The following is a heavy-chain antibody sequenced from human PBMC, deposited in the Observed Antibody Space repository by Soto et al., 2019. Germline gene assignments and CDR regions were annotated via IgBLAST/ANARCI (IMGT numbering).Heavy chain of an antibody. CDR1: GFTVSSNY. Sequence: PGGSLRLSCAASGFTVSSNYMSWVRRAPGKGLEWVSVIYSGGSTYYADSVKGRFTISRDNSKNTLYLQMNSLRAEDTAVYYCARSLRLDYYYGMDVWGQGTTVTVSS. CDR2: IYSGGST. D-gene: IGHD3-16*01. J-gene: IGHJ6*02. CDR3: ARSLRLDYYYGMDV. V-gene: IGHV3-53*01.